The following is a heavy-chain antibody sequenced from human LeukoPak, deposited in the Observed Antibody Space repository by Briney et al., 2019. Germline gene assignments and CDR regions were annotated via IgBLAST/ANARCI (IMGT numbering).Heavy chain of an antibody. V-gene: IGHV4-59*08. CDR3: ARHRDYYDN. CDR1: GASLNNNF. D-gene: IGHD3-22*01. CDR2: IYSSGSA. J-gene: IGHJ4*01. Sequence: GTLTLSCTVSGASLNNNFWTWIRQPPGNGLEWIGDIYSSGSANYNPSLMSRGITSPDKSTNQISLNLTSVTAADTTVYLCARHRDYYDNWGHGTLVTVSS.